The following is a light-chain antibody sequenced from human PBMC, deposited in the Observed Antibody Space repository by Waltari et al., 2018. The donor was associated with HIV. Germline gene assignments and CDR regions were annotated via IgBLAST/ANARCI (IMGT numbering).Light chain of an antibody. J-gene: IGLJ1*01. CDR2: ECS. V-gene: IGLV2-23*01. Sequence: QSALTQPASVSGSPGQSITISCTGTSSDVGSYNLVSWYQQNPGKAPKLMIYECSKRPSRFSNRFSGSKSGNTASLTISGLQAEDEADYYCCSYAGSSLYVFGTGTKVTVL. CDR1: SSDVGSYNL. CDR3: CSYAGSSLYV.